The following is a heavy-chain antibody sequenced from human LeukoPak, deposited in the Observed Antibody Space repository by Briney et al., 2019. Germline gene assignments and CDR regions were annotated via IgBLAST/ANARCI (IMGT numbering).Heavy chain of an antibody. Sequence: GGSLRLSCAASGFAFTTCAINWVRQAPGKGLEWVSVIYSGGSTYYADSVKGRFTISRDNSKNTLYLQMNSLRAEDTAVYYCASGIDWGEVAATPIDYWGQGTLVTVSS. CDR3: ASGIDWGEVAATPIDY. V-gene: IGHV3-53*01. J-gene: IGHJ4*02. CDR2: IYSGGST. D-gene: IGHD5-12*01. CDR1: GFAFTTCA.